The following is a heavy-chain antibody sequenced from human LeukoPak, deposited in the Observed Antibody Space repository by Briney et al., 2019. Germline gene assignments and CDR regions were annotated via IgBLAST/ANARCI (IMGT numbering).Heavy chain of an antibody. Sequence: GASVKVSCKASGYTFTGYYMHWVRQAPGQGLEWMGWINPNSGGTNYAQKFQGWVTMTRDTSISTAYMELSRLRSDDTAVYYCAKGSGYYGGKDGWSDPWGQGALVTVSS. D-gene: IGHD3-3*01. CDR3: AKGSGYYGGKDGWSDP. CDR2: INPNSGGT. J-gene: IGHJ5*02. V-gene: IGHV1-2*04. CDR1: GYTFTGYY.